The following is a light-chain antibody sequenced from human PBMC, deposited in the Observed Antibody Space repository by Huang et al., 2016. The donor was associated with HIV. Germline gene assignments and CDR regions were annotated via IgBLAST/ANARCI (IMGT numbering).Light chain of an antibody. CDR3: QHYEVRPLT. Sequence: IVMTQSPATLSVSPGERATLSCRASQNVHSNLAWYQQKPGQAPRLLIFGASTRATDIPTRFSGSGSGTEFTLTLSGLQSEDSAVYYCQHYEVRPLTFGGGTRLEIK. CDR2: GAS. CDR1: QNVHSN. V-gene: IGKV3-15*01. J-gene: IGKJ4*01.